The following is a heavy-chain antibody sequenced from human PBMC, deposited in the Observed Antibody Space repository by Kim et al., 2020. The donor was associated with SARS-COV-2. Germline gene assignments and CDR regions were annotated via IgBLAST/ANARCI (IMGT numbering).Heavy chain of an antibody. Sequence: GGSLRLSCTASGFTFGDYAMSWVRQAPGKGLEWVGFIRSKAYGGTTEYAASVKGRFTISRDDSKSIAYLQMNSLKTEDTAVYYCTRDGGSSWYRYYYYYGMDVWGQGTTVTVSS. CDR1: GFTFGDYA. J-gene: IGHJ6*02. CDR2: IRSKAYGGTT. CDR3: TRDGGSSWYRYYYYYGMDV. V-gene: IGHV3-49*04. D-gene: IGHD6-13*01.